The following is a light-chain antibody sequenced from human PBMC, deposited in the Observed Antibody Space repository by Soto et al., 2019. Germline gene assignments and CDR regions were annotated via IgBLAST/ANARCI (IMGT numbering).Light chain of an antibody. CDR1: QSISSW. CDR2: DAS. CDR3: QQYHSYSQT. V-gene: IGKV1-5*01. J-gene: IGKJ1*01. Sequence: DIPMTQSPSTLSGSVGDRVTLTSRASQSISSWLAWYQQKPGKAPRLLIYDASSLESGVPSRFSGSGSATEFTLTISSLQPDDFATYYCQQYHSYSQTFGQGTKVDIK.